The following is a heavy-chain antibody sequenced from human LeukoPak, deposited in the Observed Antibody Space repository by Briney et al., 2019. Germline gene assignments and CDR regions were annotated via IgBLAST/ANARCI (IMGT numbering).Heavy chain of an antibody. CDR2: IYHSGST. CDR3: ARLIGDGEFPYYYVDYMDV. J-gene: IGHJ6*03. Sequence: SETLSLTCAVSGRSISSSNWWSWVRQPPGKGLEWIGEIYHSGSTNYNPSLKSRVTISVDQSKNQSSLKLTSVSAADTAVYYCARLIGDGEFPYYYVDYMDVWGEGTAV. V-gene: IGHV4-4*02. CDR1: GRSISSSNW. D-gene: IGHD4-17*01.